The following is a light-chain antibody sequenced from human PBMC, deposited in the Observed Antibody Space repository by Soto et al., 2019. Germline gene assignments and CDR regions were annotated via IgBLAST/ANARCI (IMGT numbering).Light chain of an antibody. CDR3: QQYGSSSPT. CDR1: QSVSTNY. V-gene: IGKV3-20*01. CDR2: GAS. Sequence: EIVLTQSPGTLSLSPGERATLSCRASQSVSTNYLAWYQRKPGQAPRLLIYGASSRATDIPNRFSGSGSGTDFTLTITRLEAEHFAVYYCQQYGSSSPTFGQGTKVEIK. J-gene: IGKJ1*01.